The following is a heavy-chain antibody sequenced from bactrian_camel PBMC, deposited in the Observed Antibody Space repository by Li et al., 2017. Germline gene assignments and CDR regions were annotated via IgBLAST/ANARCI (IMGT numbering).Heavy chain of an antibody. CDR2: IGRDGTD. D-gene: IGHD6*01. V-gene: IGHV3S44*01. J-gene: IGHJ4*01. Sequence: VQLVESGGGSVQAGGSLRLSCAASGFTQSSYCMGWFRQGPGKGREGVGAIGRDGTDTYPDSVKGRFTVSKDNAKNTLYLRMNSLKPEDTAMYYCATDSGECPGTRALWLYEGQGTQVTVS. CDR1: GFTQSSYC.